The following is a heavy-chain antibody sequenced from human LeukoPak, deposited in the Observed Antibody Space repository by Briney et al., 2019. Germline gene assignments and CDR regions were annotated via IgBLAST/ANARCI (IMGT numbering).Heavy chain of an antibody. D-gene: IGHD2-2*01. CDR1: GGSISSYY. Sequence: KPSETLSLTCTVSGGSISSYYWSWIRQPPGKGLEWIGYIYYSGSTNYNPSLKSRVTISVDTSKNQFSLKLSSVTAADTAVYYCATLGYCSSTSCSHPRWGQGTLVTVSS. V-gene: IGHV4-59*01. CDR3: ATLGYCSSTSCSHPR. CDR2: IYYSGST. J-gene: IGHJ4*02.